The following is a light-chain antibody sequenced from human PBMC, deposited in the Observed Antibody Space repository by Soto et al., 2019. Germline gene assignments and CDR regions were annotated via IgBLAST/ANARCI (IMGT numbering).Light chain of an antibody. CDR2: AAA. V-gene: IGKV3-20*01. CDR1: QSVSSAF. CDR3: QQYGDSPQT. J-gene: IGKJ2*01. Sequence: IVLTQSPGTLSLSPGERATLSCRASQSVSSAFFAWYQQKPGQPLRLLIYAAASRATGIPDRFSGSGSATDFTLTISRLEPEDCAVYYCQQYGDSPQTFGRGTKVEIK.